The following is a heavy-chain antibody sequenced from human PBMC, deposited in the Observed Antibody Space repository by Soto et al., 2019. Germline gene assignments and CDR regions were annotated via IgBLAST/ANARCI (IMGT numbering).Heavy chain of an antibody. D-gene: IGHD3-9*01. CDR2: IYYSGST. J-gene: IGHJ4*02. V-gene: IGHV4-39*01. CDR1: GGSISSSSYY. CDR3: ARLPSIYDILTGSRLRGYFDY. Sequence: QLQLQESGPGLVKPSETLSLTCTVSGGSISSSSYYWGWIRQPPGKGLEWIGSIYYSGSTYYNPSLKSRVTISVDTSKNQFSLKLSSVTAADTAVYYCARLPSIYDILTGSRLRGYFDYWGQGTLVTVSS.